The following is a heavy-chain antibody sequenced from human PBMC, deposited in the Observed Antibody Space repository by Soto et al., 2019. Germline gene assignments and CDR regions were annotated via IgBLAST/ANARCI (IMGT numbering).Heavy chain of an antibody. Sequence: SVKVSCKASGGTFSSYAISWVRQAPGQGLEWMGGIIPIFGTANYAQKFQGRVTITADESTSTAYMELSSLRSEDTAVYYCATSSYSSGWYGLYFQHWGQGTLVTVLL. CDR2: IIPIFGTA. CDR1: GGTFSSYA. J-gene: IGHJ1*01. D-gene: IGHD6-19*01. V-gene: IGHV1-69*13. CDR3: ATSSYSSGWYGLYFQH.